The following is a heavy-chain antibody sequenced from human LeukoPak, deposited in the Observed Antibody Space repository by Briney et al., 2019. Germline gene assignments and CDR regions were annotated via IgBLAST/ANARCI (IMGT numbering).Heavy chain of an antibody. CDR1: GYTFIDYH. V-gene: IGHV1-2*06. Sequence: GASVKVSCKASGYTFIDYHIHWVRQAPGQGPEWMGRINPNSGGTNLPQKFEGGVTITRDTSFNTAYMELSSLRSDDTAIYYCAREQRCGGGNCYVVNGQYYYYLDVWGKGTTVTVSS. CDR3: AREQRCGGGNCYVVNGQYYYYLDV. CDR2: INPNSGGT. D-gene: IGHD2-15*01. J-gene: IGHJ6*03.